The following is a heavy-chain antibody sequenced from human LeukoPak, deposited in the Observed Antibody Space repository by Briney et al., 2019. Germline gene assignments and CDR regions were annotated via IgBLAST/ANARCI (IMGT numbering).Heavy chain of an antibody. J-gene: IGHJ4*02. CDR3: AKDMFRDPYGDYGIDY. CDR2: ISGSGGST. D-gene: IGHD4-17*01. Sequence: PGGSLRLSCAASGFTFSSYSMNWVRQAPGKGLEWVSAISGSGGSTYFADSVKGRFTISRDNSKNTLYLQMNSLRAEDTAVYYCAKDMFRDPYGDYGIDYWGQGTLVTVSS. V-gene: IGHV3-23*01. CDR1: GFTFSSYS.